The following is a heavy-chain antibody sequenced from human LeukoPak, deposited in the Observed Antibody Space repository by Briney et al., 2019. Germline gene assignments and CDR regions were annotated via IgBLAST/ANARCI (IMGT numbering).Heavy chain of an antibody. J-gene: IGHJ4*02. Sequence: GGSLRLSCAASGFNFANHAMNWVRQTAGKGLEWVSAISGGGDITYYADSVKGRFTISRDNSKDTLFLQMHSLRPGDTAVYYCVREDTPATANYWGQGTLVTISS. CDR1: GFNFANHA. CDR2: ISGGGDIT. V-gene: IGHV3-23*01. CDR3: VREDTPATANY. D-gene: IGHD2-21*02.